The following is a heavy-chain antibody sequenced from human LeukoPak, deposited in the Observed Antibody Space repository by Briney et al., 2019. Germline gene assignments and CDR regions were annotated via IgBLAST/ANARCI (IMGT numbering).Heavy chain of an antibody. J-gene: IGHJ4*02. V-gene: IGHV4-30-2*01. D-gene: IGHD3-10*01. Sequence: SQTLSLTCAVSGGSISSGGYSWSCIRQPPGKGLEWIGYIYHSGSTYYNPSLKSRVTISVDRSKNQFSLKLSSVTAADTAVYYCASLYGSGSYYVDYWGQGTLVTVSS. CDR3: ASLYGSGSYYVDY. CDR1: GGSISSGGYS. CDR2: IYHSGST.